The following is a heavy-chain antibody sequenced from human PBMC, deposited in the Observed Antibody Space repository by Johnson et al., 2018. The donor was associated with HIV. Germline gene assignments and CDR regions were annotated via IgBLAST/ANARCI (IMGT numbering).Heavy chain of an antibody. CDR3: AKSRNYYDSSGLYDAFDI. CDR1: GFTFSSYA. CDR2: ISGSGGST. Sequence: VQLLESGGGVVQPGRSLRLSCAASGFTFSSYAMSWVRQAPGKGLEWVSAISGSGGSTYYADSVKGRFTISRDNSKNTLYLQMNSLRAEDTAVYYCAKSRNYYDSSGLYDAFDIWGQGTMVTVSS. V-gene: IGHV3-23*01. J-gene: IGHJ3*02. D-gene: IGHD3-22*01.